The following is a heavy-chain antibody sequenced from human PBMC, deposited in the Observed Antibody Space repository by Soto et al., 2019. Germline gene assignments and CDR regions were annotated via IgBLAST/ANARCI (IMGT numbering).Heavy chain of an antibody. J-gene: IGHJ6*02. D-gene: IGHD3-9*01. V-gene: IGHV1-69*13. Sequence: GASVKVSCKASGGTFSSYAISWVRQAPGQGLEWMGGIIPIFGTANYAQKFQGRVTITADESTSTAYMELSSLRSEDTAVYYCARIGGYYDILTGSYYYYYYGMDVWGQGTTVTVSS. CDR3: ARIGGYYDILTGSYYYYYYGMDV. CDR1: GGTFSSYA. CDR2: IIPIFGTA.